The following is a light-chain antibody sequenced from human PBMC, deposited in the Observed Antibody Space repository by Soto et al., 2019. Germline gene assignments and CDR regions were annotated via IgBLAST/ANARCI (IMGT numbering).Light chain of an antibody. Sequence: QSALTQPASVSGSPGQSITISCTGTSSDIGTYNYVSWYQQHPSKAPKLMLYEVSNRPSGVSNRFFGSKSGNTASLTISGLQDEDEADYFSKSYTRSITLYVFGTGTKLTVL. CDR1: SSDIGTYNY. CDR2: EVS. CDR3: KSYTRSITLYV. V-gene: IGLV2-14*01. J-gene: IGLJ1*01.